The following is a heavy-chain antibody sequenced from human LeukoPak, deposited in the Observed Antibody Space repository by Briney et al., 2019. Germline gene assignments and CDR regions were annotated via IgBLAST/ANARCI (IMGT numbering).Heavy chain of an antibody. CDR2: IRYDGSNK. J-gene: IGHJ3*02. CDR3: ARDTGNYYDISDDAFDI. D-gene: IGHD3-22*01. V-gene: IGHV3-30*02. CDR1: GFTFSSYG. Sequence: GGSLRLSCAASGFTFSSYGMHWVRQAPGKGLEWVAFIRYDGSNKYYADSVKGRFTISRDNSKNTMYLQMNSLRAEDTAVYYCARDTGNYYDISDDAFDIWGRGIMVTVSS.